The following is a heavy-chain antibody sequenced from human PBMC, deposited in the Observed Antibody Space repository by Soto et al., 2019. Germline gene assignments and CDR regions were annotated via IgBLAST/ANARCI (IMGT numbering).Heavy chain of an antibody. D-gene: IGHD3-3*01. CDR3: ARSERIFGVVIIRDYYYGMDV. J-gene: IGHJ6*02. CDR1: GYTFTSYA. Sequence: ASVKVSCKASGYTFTSYAMHWVRQAPGQRLEWMGWINAGNGNTKYSQKFQGRVTITRDTSASTAYMELSSLRSEDTAVYYCARSERIFGVVIIRDYYYGMDVWGQGTTVTVSS. V-gene: IGHV1-3*01. CDR2: INAGNGNT.